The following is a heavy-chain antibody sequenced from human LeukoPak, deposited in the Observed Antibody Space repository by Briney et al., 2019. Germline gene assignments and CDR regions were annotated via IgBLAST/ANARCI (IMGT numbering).Heavy chain of an antibody. Sequence: PSETLSLTCAVYGGSFSGYYWSWIRQPPGKGLEWIGEINHSGSTNYNPSLKSRVTISVDTSKNQFSLQPNSVTPEDTAVYYCARGRSGSYSNAFDIWGQGTMVTVSS. D-gene: IGHD1-26*01. V-gene: IGHV4-34*01. CDR2: INHSGST. J-gene: IGHJ3*02. CDR1: GGSFSGYY. CDR3: ARGRSGSYSNAFDI.